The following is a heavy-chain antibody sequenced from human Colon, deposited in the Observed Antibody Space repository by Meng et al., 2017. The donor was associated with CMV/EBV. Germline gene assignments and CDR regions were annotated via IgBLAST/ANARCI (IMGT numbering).Heavy chain of an antibody. J-gene: IGHJ4*02. V-gene: IGHV1-2*02. Sequence: ASVKVSCKTSGYPFTIHYIHWVRQAPGRGLEWMGWMNPTSGDTNYAQRFQDRVEMTRDTTVSTAYLDLTSLRSADTAVYYCATLSIYDSTISDFWGQGTLVTVSS. CDR2: MNPTSGDT. CDR1: GYPFTIHY. CDR3: ATLSIYDSTISDF. D-gene: IGHD5/OR15-5a*01.